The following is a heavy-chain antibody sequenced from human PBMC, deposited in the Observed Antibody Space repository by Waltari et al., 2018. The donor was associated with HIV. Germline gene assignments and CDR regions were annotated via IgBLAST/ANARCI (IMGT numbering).Heavy chain of an antibody. V-gene: IGHV4-31*03. CDR2: TFFGANT. J-gene: IGHJ4*02. D-gene: IGHD4-4*01. Sequence: QVQLQQSGPGLVKPSQTLSLTFSVSGVSINAGDYYWNSVRQPPGMGLAWSEDTFFGANTSFKPSLQSRVTIAVNASKNQFSPDLSSETAADTDAYYCPAGRNSYNWGLGSLVTVSS. CDR1: GVSINAGDYY. CDR3: PAGRNSYN.